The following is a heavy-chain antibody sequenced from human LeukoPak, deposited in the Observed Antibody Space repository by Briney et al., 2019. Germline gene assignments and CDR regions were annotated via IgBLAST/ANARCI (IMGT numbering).Heavy chain of an antibody. CDR2: IYYSGST. CDR3: ARSVSSGYLRYYFDY. Sequence: PSETLSLTCTVSGGSISSGTYYWGWIRQPPGKGLEWIGSIYYSGSTYYNPSLKSRVTISVDTSKNQFSLKLSSVTAADTAVYYCARSVSSGYLRYYFDYWGQGTLVTVSS. CDR1: GGSISSGTYY. J-gene: IGHJ4*02. V-gene: IGHV4-39*01. D-gene: IGHD3-22*01.